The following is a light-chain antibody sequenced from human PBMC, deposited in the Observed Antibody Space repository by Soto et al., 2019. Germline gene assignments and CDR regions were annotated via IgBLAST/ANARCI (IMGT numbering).Light chain of an antibody. CDR3: NSYTTTSTLRV. J-gene: IGLJ1*01. Sequence: LTQPAPVSGSPGQSITISCTGTSSDVGGFNYVSWYQQHPGKAPKLMIFDVSNRPSGVSDRFSGSKSGNTASLTISGLQAEDEADYYCNSYTTTSTLRVFGTGTKVTVL. CDR1: SSDVGGFNY. CDR2: DVS. V-gene: IGLV2-14*03.